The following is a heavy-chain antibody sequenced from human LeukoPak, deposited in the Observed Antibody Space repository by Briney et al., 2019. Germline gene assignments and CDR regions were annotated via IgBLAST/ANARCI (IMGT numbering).Heavy chain of an antibody. D-gene: IGHD4-17*01. CDR1: GGTFSSYA. CDR2: IIPIFGTA. Sequence: ASVKVSCKASGGTFSSYAISWVRQAPGQGLEWMGGIIPIFGTANYAQKFQGRVTITADESTSTAYMELSSLRSEDTAVYYCARDRDGDPSNWFDPWGQGTLVTVSS. CDR3: ARDRDGDPSNWFDP. J-gene: IGHJ5*02. V-gene: IGHV1-69*13.